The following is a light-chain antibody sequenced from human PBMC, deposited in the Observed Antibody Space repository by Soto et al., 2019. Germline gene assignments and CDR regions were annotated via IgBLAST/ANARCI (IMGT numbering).Light chain of an antibody. CDR2: EVS. CDR1: SSDVGGYDY. CDR3: SSYSISTAYL. Sequence: QSVLTQPASVSGSPGQSITISCTGTSSDVGGYDYVSWYQLHPGKAPKLMVFEVSNRPSGVSYRFSGSKSGNTASLTISGLQAEDEADYFCSSYSISTAYLFGPGTKVT. V-gene: IGLV2-14*01. J-gene: IGLJ1*01.